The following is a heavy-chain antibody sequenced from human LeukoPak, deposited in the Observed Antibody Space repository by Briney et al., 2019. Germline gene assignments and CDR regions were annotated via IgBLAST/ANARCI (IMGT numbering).Heavy chain of an antibody. CDR2: INHSGST. V-gene: IGHV4-34*01. CDR3: ARVVLGDYVWGGYRYQYYFDY. D-gene: IGHD3-16*02. Sequence: SETLSLTCAVYGGSFSGYYWSWIRQPPGKGLEWIGEINHSGSTNYDPSLKSRVTISVDTSKNQFSLKLSSVTAADTAVYYCARVVLGDYVWGGYRYQYYFDYWGQGTLVTVSS. J-gene: IGHJ4*02. CDR1: GGSFSGYY.